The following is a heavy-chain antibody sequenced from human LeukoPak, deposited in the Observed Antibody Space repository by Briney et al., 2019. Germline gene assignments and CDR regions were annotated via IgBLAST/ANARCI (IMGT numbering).Heavy chain of an antibody. CDR1: GGSISSYY. V-gene: IGHV4-4*07. Sequence: SETLSLTCTVSGGSISSYYWSWIRQPAGKGLEWIGRIYTSGSTNYNPSLKSRVTMSVDTSKNQFSLKLSSVTAADTAVYYCARGCFAYYYGSGSYRYYYYMDVWGKGTTVTVSS. CDR3: ARGCFAYYYGSGSYRYYYYMDV. J-gene: IGHJ6*03. CDR2: IYTSGST. D-gene: IGHD3-10*01.